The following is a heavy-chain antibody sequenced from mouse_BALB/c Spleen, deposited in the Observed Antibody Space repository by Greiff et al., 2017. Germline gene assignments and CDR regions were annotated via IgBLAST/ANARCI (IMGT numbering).Heavy chain of an antibody. D-gene: IGHD2-1*01. V-gene: IGHV6-6*02. CDR3: TRYYGKWALGY. CDR2: IRLKSDNYAT. Sequence: EVQGVESGGGLVQPGGSMKLSCVASGFTFSSYWMSWVRQSPEKGLEWVAEIRLKSDNYATHYAESVKGKFTISRDDSKSRLYLQMNSLRAEDTGIYYCTRYYGKWALGYWGQGTTLTVSS. J-gene: IGHJ2*01. CDR1: GFTFSSYW.